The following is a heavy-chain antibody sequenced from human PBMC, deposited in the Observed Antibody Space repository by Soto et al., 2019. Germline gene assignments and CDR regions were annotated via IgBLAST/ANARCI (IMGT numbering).Heavy chain of an antibody. V-gene: IGHV4-59*12. Sequence: SETLSLTCTVSGGSISSYYWSWIRQPPGKGLEWIGYIYYSGSTNYNPSLKSRVTISVDTSKNQFSLKLTSVTAADTAVYYCARDKITGLFDYWGHRTLVTVSS. J-gene: IGHJ4*01. CDR1: GGSISSYY. D-gene: IGHD2-8*02. CDR2: IYYSGST. CDR3: ARDKITGLFDY.